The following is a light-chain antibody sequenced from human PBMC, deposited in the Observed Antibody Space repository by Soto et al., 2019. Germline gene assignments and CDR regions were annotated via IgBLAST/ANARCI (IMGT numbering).Light chain of an antibody. CDR1: QTISTW. Sequence: DIQVTQSPPTLSASVGDRVTITCRASQTISTWMAWYHQKPGKAPKLLVYDASTLQSGVASRFSCSGPGTEFTLIISGLQPDDSSTYYCQHYTNNNCPWMFGQGTKVE. J-gene: IGKJ1*01. V-gene: IGKV1-5*01. CDR2: DAS. CDR3: QHYTNNNCPWM.